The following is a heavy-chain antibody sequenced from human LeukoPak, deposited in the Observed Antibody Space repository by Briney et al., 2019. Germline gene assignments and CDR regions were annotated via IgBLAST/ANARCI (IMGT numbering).Heavy chain of an antibody. Sequence: GGSLRLSCAASGFTFSNAWMNWVRQAPGKGLEWVGRIKSKTDGGTTDYAAPVKGRFTISRDDSKNTLYLQMNSLKAEDTAVYYCARDPGGSYLLYYFDYWGQGTLVTVSS. CDR1: GFTFSNAW. D-gene: IGHD1-26*01. CDR3: ARDPGGSYLLYYFDY. CDR2: IKSKTDGGTT. J-gene: IGHJ4*02. V-gene: IGHV3-15*07.